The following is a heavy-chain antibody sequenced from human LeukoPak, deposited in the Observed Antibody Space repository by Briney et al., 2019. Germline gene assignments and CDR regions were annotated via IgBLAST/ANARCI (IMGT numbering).Heavy chain of an antibody. Sequence: SETLSLTCTVSGGSISSSSYYWGWIRQSPGKGLEWIGEINHTGSTKYNPSLKSRVTISIDTSKKQFSLKVTSVTAADTAVYYCARARGKGYCSGGSCFSPWVYWGQGTLVTVSS. CDR1: GGSISSSSYY. CDR3: ARARGKGYCSGGSCFSPWVY. V-gene: IGHV4-39*07. D-gene: IGHD2-15*01. J-gene: IGHJ4*02. CDR2: INHTGST.